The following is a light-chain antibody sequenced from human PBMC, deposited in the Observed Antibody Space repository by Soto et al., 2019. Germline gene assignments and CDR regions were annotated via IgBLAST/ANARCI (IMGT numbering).Light chain of an antibody. CDR3: QQYNSYPVT. Sequence: DLQMTQSPSTLSASVGDRVTITCRASQSISSWLAWYQQKPGKAPKILIYKVSNLESGVASRFSGSGSGTEFPLTISSLQSDDFATYYCQQYNSYPVTFGQGTKLEIK. V-gene: IGKV1-5*03. J-gene: IGKJ2*01. CDR2: KVS. CDR1: QSISSW.